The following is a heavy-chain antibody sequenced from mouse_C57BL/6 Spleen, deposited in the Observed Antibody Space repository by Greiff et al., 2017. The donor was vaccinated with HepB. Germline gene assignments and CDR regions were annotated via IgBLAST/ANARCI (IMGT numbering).Heavy chain of an antibody. CDR2: INPGSGGT. J-gene: IGHJ2*01. Sequence: VQLQQSGAELVRPGPSVKVSCKASGYAFTNYLIEWVKQRPGQGLEWIGVINPGSGGTNYNEKFKGKATLTADKSSSTAYMQLSSLTSEDSAVYFCASSTTVGNFDYWGQGTTLTVSS. D-gene: IGHD2-13*01. CDR3: ASSTTVGNFDY. V-gene: IGHV1-54*01. CDR1: GYAFTNYL.